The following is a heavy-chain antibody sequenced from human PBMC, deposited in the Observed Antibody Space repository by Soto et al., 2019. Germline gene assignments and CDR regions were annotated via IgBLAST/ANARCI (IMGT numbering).Heavy chain of an antibody. J-gene: IGHJ4*02. CDR3: AKDTGRVLLRYFDWLLLDY. CDR1: GFTFSSYG. D-gene: IGHD3-9*01. Sequence: QVQLVESGGGVVQPGRSLRLSCAASGFTFSSYGMHWVRQAPGKGLEWVAVISYDGSNKYYADSVKGRFTISRDNSKNTLYLQMNSLRAEDTAVYYCAKDTGRVLLRYFDWLLLDYWGQGTLVTVSS. V-gene: IGHV3-30*18. CDR2: ISYDGSNK.